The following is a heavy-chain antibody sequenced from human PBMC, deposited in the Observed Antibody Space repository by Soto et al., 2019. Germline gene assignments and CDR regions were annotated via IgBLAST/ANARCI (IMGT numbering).Heavy chain of an antibody. V-gene: IGHV3-53*04. CDR2: IYSGGST. J-gene: IGHJ6*03. D-gene: IGHD3-10*01. CDR3: ARGSGAGYYYYYMDV. CDR1: GFTVSSNY. Sequence: LRLSCAASGFTVSSNYMSWVRQAPGKGLEWVSVIYSGGSTYYADSVKGRFTISRHNSKNTLYLQMNSLRAEDTAVYYCARGSGAGYYYYYMDVWGKGTTVTVSS.